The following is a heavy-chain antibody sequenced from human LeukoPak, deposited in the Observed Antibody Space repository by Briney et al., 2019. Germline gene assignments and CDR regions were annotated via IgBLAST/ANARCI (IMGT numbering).Heavy chain of an antibody. CDR1: GFTFSSYW. Sequence: GGSLRLSCAASGFTFSSYWMHWVRQAPGKGLEWVANIKQDGSEKYYADSVKGRFTISRDNAKNSLYLQMNSLRAEDTALYYCAKDRSYQQLGYFDYWGQGTLVTVSS. D-gene: IGHD6-13*01. CDR3: AKDRSYQQLGYFDY. CDR2: IKQDGSEK. J-gene: IGHJ4*02. V-gene: IGHV3-7*03.